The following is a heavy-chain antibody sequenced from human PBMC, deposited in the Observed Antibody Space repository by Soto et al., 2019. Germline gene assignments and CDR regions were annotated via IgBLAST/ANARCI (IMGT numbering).Heavy chain of an antibody. V-gene: IGHV3-7*03. D-gene: IGHD3-3*01. CDR3: ARDRFTIFGVGDFDY. CDR1: GFTFSSYW. Sequence: EVQLVESGGGLVQPGGSLRLSCAASGFTFSSYWMSWVRQAPGKGLEWVANIKQDGSEKYYVDSVKGRFTISRDNAKNSLYLQMNSLRAEDTAVYYCARDRFTIFGVGDFDYWGHGTLVTVSS. CDR2: IKQDGSEK. J-gene: IGHJ4*01.